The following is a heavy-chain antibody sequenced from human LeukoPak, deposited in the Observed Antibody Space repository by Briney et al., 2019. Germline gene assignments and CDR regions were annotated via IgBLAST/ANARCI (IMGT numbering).Heavy chain of an antibody. V-gene: IGHV4-39*01. CDR2: IYYTATT. CDR1: GGSISSSNYH. Sequence: SETLSLTCSVSGGSISSSNYHWGWVRQPPGKGLEWIGTIYYTATTYYNPSLKSRLTISVDTSRNQFSLKLTSVTAADTAVYYCVMMTFGSCGDWGQGTLVTVCS. CDR3: VMMTFGSCGD. J-gene: IGHJ4*02. D-gene: IGHD3-16*01.